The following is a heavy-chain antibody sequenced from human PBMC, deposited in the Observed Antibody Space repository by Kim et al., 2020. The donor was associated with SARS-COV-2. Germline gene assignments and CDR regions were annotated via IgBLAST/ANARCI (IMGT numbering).Heavy chain of an antibody. D-gene: IGHD5-12*01. Sequence: YADSGKSRFTVSRDNSKNTLKQQLNSLGAEDTAVYYGAKDSVHDIVVGDYWGQGTLVTVSS. CDR3: AKDSVHDIVVGDY. V-gene: IGHV3-23*01. J-gene: IGHJ4*02.